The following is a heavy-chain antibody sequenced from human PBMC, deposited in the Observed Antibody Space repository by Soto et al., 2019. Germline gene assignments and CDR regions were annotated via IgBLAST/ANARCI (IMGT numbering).Heavy chain of an antibody. CDR2: INHSGST. Sequence: SETLSLTCAVYGGSFSGYYWNWIRQPPGKGLEWIGEINHSGSTNYNPSLKSRVTISVDTSKNQFSLKLSSVTAADTAVYYCAGVDTAMVLGYWGQGTLVTVSS. J-gene: IGHJ4*02. CDR3: AGVDTAMVLGY. V-gene: IGHV4-34*01. D-gene: IGHD5-18*01. CDR1: GGSFSGYY.